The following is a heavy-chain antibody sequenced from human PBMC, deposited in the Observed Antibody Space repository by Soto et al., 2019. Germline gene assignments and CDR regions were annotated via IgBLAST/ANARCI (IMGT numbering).Heavy chain of an antibody. D-gene: IGHD2-15*01. CDR1: GFTFSSYA. V-gene: IGHV3-23*01. CDR2: ISGSGGST. CDR3: AKDVSYCSGGSCYVYYFDY. Sequence: GGSLRLSCAASGFTFSSYAMSWVRQAPGKGLEWVSAISGSGGSTYYADSVKGRFTISRDNSKNTLYLQMNSLRAEDTAIYYCAKDVSYCSGGSCYVYYFDYWGQGTLVTVSS. J-gene: IGHJ4*02.